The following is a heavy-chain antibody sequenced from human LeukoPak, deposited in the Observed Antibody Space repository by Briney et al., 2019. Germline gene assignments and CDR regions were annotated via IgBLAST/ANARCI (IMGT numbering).Heavy chain of an antibody. CDR2: IIPIFGTA. J-gene: IGHJ4*02. CDR1: GGTFSSYA. V-gene: IGHV1-69*05. D-gene: IGHD3-3*01. CDR3: ARARYYDFWSGYYPFDY. Sequence: SVKVSCKASGGTFSSYAISWVRQAPGQGLEWMGRIIPIFGTANYAQKFQGRVTITTDESTSTAYMELSSLRSEDTAVYYCARARYYDFWSGYYPFDYWGQGTPVTVSS.